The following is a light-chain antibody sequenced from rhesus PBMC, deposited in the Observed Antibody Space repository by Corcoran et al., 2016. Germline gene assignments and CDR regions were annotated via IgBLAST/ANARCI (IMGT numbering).Light chain of an antibody. J-gene: IGKJ4*01. CDR1: QGIINY. V-gene: IGKV1-43*02. Sequence: DIQMTQSPSSLSASVGDRVTITCRASQGIINYLSWYQQKPGKAPKLLLYYASTLQSGVPSRFSGSGSGTDVTLTLSRLQPEDFATYYCQQYSSDPLTFGGGTNVEIK. CDR3: QQYSSDPLT. CDR2: YAS.